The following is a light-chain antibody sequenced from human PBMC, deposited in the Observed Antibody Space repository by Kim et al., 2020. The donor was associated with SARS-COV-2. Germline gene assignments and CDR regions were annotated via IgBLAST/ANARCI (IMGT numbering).Light chain of an antibody. J-gene: IGKJ2*01. CDR1: QSIGNS. Sequence: SPAERATLSRRANQSIGNSLAWYQQTPGQAPRLLFYGASTRATGVSARFSGSGSGTEFTLTISSLQSEDFAIYYCQQHDNWPPFTFGQGTKLEIK. CDR3: QQHDNWPPFT. V-gene: IGKV3-15*01. CDR2: GAS.